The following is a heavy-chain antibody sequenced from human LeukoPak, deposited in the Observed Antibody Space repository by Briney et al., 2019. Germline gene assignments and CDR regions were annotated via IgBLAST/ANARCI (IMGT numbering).Heavy chain of an antibody. V-gene: IGHV3-7*03. Sequence: GGSLRLSCAASGFTFSSYWMSWVRQAPGKGLEWVANIKQDGSEKYYVDSVKGRFTISRDNAKNSLYLQMNSLRAEDTAVYYCAKGFYDSSGYFSLFDYWGQGALVTVSS. J-gene: IGHJ4*02. CDR3: AKGFYDSSGYFSLFDY. CDR1: GFTFSSYW. D-gene: IGHD3-22*01. CDR2: IKQDGSEK.